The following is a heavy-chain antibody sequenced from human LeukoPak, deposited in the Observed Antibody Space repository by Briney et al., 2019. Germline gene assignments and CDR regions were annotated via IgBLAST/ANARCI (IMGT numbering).Heavy chain of an antibody. J-gene: IGHJ4*02. CDR2: ISSSRSYI. V-gene: IGHV3-21*01. Sequence: GGSLRLSCAASGFTFSSYSMNWVRQAPGKGLEWVSSISSSRSYIYYADSVKGRFTISRDNAKNSLYLQMNSLRAEDTAVYYCARAHSVDYWGQGTPVTVSS. CDR3: ARAHSVDY. CDR1: GFTFSSYS. D-gene: IGHD2-21*01.